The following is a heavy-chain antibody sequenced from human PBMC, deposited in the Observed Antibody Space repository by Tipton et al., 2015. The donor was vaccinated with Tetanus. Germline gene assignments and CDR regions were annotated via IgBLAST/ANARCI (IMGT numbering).Heavy chain of an antibody. Sequence: TLSLTCTVSGGSISSGDYYWSWIRQPPGKGLEWIGYIYYSGSTYYNPPLKSRVTISVDTSKNQFSLKLSSVTAADTAVYYCARDWVGDSSGGIDAFDIWGQGTMVTVSS. CDR2: IYYSGST. V-gene: IGHV4-30-4*01. CDR3: ARDWVGDSSGGIDAFDI. D-gene: IGHD3-22*01. J-gene: IGHJ3*02. CDR1: GGSISSGDYY.